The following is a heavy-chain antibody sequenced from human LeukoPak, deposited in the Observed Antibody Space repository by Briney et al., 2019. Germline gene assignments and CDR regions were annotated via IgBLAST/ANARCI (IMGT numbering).Heavy chain of an antibody. CDR2: ISSYHGNP. J-gene: IGHJ4*02. Sequence: GASVNVSCKASVYTFTNYGISWVRQAPGQGLEWMGWISSYHGNPNYAQKLQGRVTMTTDTSTSTAYMELRSLRSDDPAVYYCARVFGGGYCSSTSCSALYSSSSCPDYWGQGTLVTVSS. CDR1: VYTFTNYG. V-gene: IGHV1-18*01. CDR3: ARVFGGGYCSSTSCSALYSSSSCPDY. D-gene: IGHD2-2*01.